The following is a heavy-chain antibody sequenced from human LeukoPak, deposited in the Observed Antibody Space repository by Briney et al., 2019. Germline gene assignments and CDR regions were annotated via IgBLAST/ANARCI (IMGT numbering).Heavy chain of an antibody. V-gene: IGHV1-8*01. J-gene: IGHJ3*02. CDR3: ATRYCSSTSCFDDAFDI. Sequence: ASVKVSCKASGYTFTSYDINWVRQATGQGLEWMGWMNPNSGNTGYAQKFQGRVTMTRNTSISTAYMELSSLRSEDTAVYYCATRYCSSTSCFDDAFDIWGQGTMVTVSS. CDR2: MNPNSGNT. CDR1: GYTFTSYD. D-gene: IGHD2-2*01.